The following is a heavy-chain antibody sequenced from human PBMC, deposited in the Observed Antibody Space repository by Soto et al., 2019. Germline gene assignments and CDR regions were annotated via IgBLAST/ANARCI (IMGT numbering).Heavy chain of an antibody. CDR3: ARINYYDSSGYYAFDY. J-gene: IGHJ4*02. D-gene: IGHD3-22*01. V-gene: IGHV4-31*03. CDR2: IYCSGST. CDR1: GGSISSGGYY. Sequence: PSETLSLTCTVSGGSISSGGYYWSWIRQHPGKGLEWIGYIYCSGSTYYNPSLKSRVTISVDTSKNQFSLKLSSVTAADTAVYYCARINYYDSSGYYAFDYWGQGTLVTV.